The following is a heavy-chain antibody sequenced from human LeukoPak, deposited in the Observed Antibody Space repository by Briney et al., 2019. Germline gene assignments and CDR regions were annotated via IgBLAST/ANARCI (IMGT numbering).Heavy chain of an antibody. CDR3: AKTNDYGDYGHFDY. CDR1: GFTFSSYG. Sequence: GGTLRLSCAASGFTFSSYGMSWVRQAPGKGLEGVAFIRYDGSNKYYADSVKGRFTISRDNSKNTLYLQMNSLRAEDTAVYYCAKTNDYGDYGHFDYWGQGTLVTVSS. V-gene: IGHV3-30*02. J-gene: IGHJ4*02. CDR2: IRYDGSNK. D-gene: IGHD4-17*01.